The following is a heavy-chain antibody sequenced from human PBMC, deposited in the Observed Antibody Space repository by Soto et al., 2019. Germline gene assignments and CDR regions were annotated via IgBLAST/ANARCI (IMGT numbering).Heavy chain of an antibody. J-gene: IGHJ5*02. V-gene: IGHV4-59*01. D-gene: IGHD2-2*02. CDR1: GGSLSNNY. CDR2: IYYSGRT. CDR3: ARGYCSSTSCYIWDNWFDP. Sequence: PSETLSLTCTVSGGSLSNNYWSWIRQPPGKGLEWIGYIYYSGRTNYNPSLKSRVTISVDTSKNQFSLKLSSVTAADTAVYYCARGYCSSTSCYIWDNWFDPWGQGTLVTVSS.